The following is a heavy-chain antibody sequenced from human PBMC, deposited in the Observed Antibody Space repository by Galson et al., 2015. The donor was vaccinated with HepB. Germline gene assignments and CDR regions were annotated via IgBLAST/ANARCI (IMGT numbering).Heavy chain of an antibody. CDR1: GDSVSSNSGA. CDR2: TYYRSKWYN. D-gene: IGHD6-13*01. Sequence: CAISGDSVSSNSGAWNWIRQSPSRGPEWLGRTYYRSKWYNDYAVSVKSRITINPDTSKNQFSLHLNSVNPEDTAVYFCARETAAAWFDPWGQGNLVTVSS. CDR3: ARETAAAWFDP. J-gene: IGHJ5*02. V-gene: IGHV6-1*01.